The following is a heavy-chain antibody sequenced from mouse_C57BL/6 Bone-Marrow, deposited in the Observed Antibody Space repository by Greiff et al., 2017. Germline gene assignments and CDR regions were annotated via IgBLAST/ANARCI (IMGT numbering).Heavy chain of an antibody. J-gene: IGHJ3*01. CDR3: TTRYSSGYPWFAY. CDR2: IDPENGDT. Sequence: EVQLKQSGAELVRPGASVKLSCTASGFNIKDDYMHWVKQRPEQGLEWIGWIDPENGDTEYASKFQGKATITADTSSNTAYLQLSSLTSEDTAVYYCTTRYSSGYPWFAYWGQGTLVTVSA. D-gene: IGHD3-2*02. CDR1: GFNIKDDY. V-gene: IGHV14-4*01.